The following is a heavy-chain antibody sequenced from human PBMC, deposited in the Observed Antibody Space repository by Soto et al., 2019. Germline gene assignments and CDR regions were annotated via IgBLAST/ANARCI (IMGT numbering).Heavy chain of an antibody. V-gene: IGHV3-30*18. D-gene: IGHD4-17*01. J-gene: IGHJ6*02. CDR1: GFTFSSYG. CDR2: ISYDGSNK. Sequence: QVQLVESGGGVVQPGRSLRLSCAASGFTFSSYGMHWVRQAPGKGLEWVAVISYDGSNKYYADSVKGRFTISRDNSKNTLYLQMNSLRAEDTAVYYCAKTTVGYYYYGMDGWGQGTTVTVSS. CDR3: AKTTVGYYYYGMDG.